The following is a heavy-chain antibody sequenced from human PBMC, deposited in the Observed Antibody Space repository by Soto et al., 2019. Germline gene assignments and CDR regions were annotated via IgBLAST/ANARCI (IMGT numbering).Heavy chain of an antibody. CDR3: ARSIVVVTALDY. CDR2: ISAYNDST. J-gene: IGHJ4*02. Sequence: ASVKVSCKTSDYTFTSYGIGWVRQAPGQGLEWMALISAYNDSTNYAQKLQGRVTMTTDTSTSTAYMELRSLRSDDTAVYYCARSIVVVTALDYWGQGTLVTVSS. CDR1: DYTFTSYG. D-gene: IGHD2-21*02. V-gene: IGHV1-18*01.